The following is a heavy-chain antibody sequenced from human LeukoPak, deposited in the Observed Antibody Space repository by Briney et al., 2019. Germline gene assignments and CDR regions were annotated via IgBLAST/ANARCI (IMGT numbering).Heavy chain of an antibody. CDR1: GYTFTGYY. Sequence: GSSVKVSCKASGYTFTGYYMHWVRQAPGQGLEWMGWINPKSGGTNYAQKFQGRVTMTRDTSISTAYMELSRLRSDDTAVYYCARPRGSSGWLDYWGQGTLVTVS. CDR2: INPKSGGT. J-gene: IGHJ4*02. CDR3: ARPRGSSGWLDY. V-gene: IGHV1-2*02. D-gene: IGHD6-19*01.